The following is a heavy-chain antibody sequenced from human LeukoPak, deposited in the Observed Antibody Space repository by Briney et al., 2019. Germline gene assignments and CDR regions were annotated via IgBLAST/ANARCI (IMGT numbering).Heavy chain of an antibody. CDR3: ARHKIESGYYTAFDF. CDR2: IFYSGSP. D-gene: IGHD3-3*01. CDR1: GGSISSYY. J-gene: IGHJ4*02. Sequence: SETLSLTCTVSGGSISSYYWSWIRQSPGKGLDWIANIFYSGSPNYNPSLKSRVTISFDTSKNQFSLKLSSVTAADTAVYYCARHKIESGYYTAFDFWGPGILVTVSS. V-gene: IGHV4-59*08.